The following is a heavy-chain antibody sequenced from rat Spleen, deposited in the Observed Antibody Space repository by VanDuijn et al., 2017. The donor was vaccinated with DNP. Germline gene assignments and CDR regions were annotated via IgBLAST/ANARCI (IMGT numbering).Heavy chain of an antibody. CDR3: ARHRSYYGYNYFAY. D-gene: IGHD1-9*01. CDR2: ITDAGGAT. CDR1: GFTFNNYW. J-gene: IGHJ2*01. V-gene: IGHV5-31*01. Sequence: EVQLVESGGGLVQPGRSLKVSCVASGFTFNNYWMTWIRQTPGKGLEWVASITDAGGATHFPESVKGRFTISRDNAKSTLYLQMDSLRFEDTATYYCARHRSYYGYNYFAYWGQGVMVTVSS.